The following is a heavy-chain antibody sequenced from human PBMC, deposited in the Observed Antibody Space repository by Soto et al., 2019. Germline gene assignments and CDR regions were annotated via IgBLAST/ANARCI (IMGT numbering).Heavy chain of an antibody. J-gene: IGHJ4*02. CDR3: ARVHTTWGYCSSTSCLGELDY. D-gene: IGHD2-2*01. CDR1: GGSISSYY. CDR2: IYYSGST. V-gene: IGHV4-59*01. Sequence: SETLSLTCTVSGGSISSYYWSWIRQPPGKGLEWIGYIYYSGSTNYNPSLKSRVTISVDTSKNQFSLNLSSVTAADTAVYYCARVHTTWGYCSSTSCLGELDYWGQGTLVTVSS.